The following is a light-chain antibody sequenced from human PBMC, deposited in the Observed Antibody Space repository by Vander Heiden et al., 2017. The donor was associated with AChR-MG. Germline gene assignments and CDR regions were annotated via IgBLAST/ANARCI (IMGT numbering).Light chain of an antibody. CDR1: GNNIGAGYD. V-gene: IGLV1-40*01. Sequence: QSVLTQPPSVSGAPVQRVTISCTVSGNNIGAGYDVHWYQQLPGTATNLLIDGNSNRLSGVPDRFSGSKSGTSASLAITGLQAEEEADYYCQAYESSMRGSWVFGGGTKLTVL. CDR2: GNS. CDR3: QAYESSMRGSWV. J-gene: IGLJ3*02.